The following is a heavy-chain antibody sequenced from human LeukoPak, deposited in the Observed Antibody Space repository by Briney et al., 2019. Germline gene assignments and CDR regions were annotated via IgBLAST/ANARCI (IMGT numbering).Heavy chain of an antibody. CDR1: GFTFSDYY. CDR2: ISSSGSTI. J-gene: IGHJ3*02. Sequence: GGSLRLSCAASGFTFSDYYMSWIRQAPGKGLEWVSYISSSGSTIYYADSVKGRCTISRDNAKKSLYLQMNSLRAEDTAVYYCARDQGVYCSGGSCTAFDIWGQGTMVTVSS. V-gene: IGHV3-11*04. D-gene: IGHD2-15*01. CDR3: ARDQGVYCSGGSCTAFDI.